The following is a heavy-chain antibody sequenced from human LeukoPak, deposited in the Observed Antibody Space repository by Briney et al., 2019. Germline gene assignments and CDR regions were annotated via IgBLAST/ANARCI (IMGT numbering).Heavy chain of an antibody. CDR1: GGSISSSSYY. V-gene: IGHV4-39*01. CDR3: ARHANGDPTNIDY. Sequence: SETLSLTCTVSGGSISSSSYYWGWIRQPPGKGLEWIGSIYYSGSTYYNPSLKSRVTISVDTSKNQFSLKLSSVTAADTAAYYCARHANGDPTNIDYWGQGTLVTVSS. D-gene: IGHD4-17*01. J-gene: IGHJ4*02. CDR2: IYYSGST.